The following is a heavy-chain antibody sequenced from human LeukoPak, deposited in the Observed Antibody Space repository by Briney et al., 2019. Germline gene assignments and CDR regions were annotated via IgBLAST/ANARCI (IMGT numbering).Heavy chain of an antibody. CDR3: TTALGIYYSSGTYGTDY. J-gene: IGHJ4*02. D-gene: IGHD3-10*01. CDR2: IKSTIDGAST. CDR1: GFSSEDAW. Sequence: PGGSLRLSCAASGFSSEDAWMTWVRQAPGKGLEWVGRIKSTIDGASTDYAAPVKGRFTISRDVSTNTVSLEMTSLRTEDTAVYHCTTALGIYYSSGTYGTDYWGQGTLVTVSS. V-gene: IGHV3-15*01.